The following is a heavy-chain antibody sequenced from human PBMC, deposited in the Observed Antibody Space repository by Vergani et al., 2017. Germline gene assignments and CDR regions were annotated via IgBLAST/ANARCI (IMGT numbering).Heavy chain of an antibody. CDR3: AKSGADFWSGYYTDYYYMDV. J-gene: IGHJ6*03. V-gene: IGHV3-30*18. CDR2: ISYDGSNK. Sequence: QVQLVESGGGVVQPGRSLRLSCAASGFTFSSYGMHWVRQAPGKGLEWVAVISYDGSNKYYADSVKGRFTISRDNSKNTLYLQMNSLRAEDTAVYYCAKSGADFWSGYYTDYYYMDVWGKGP. CDR1: GFTFSSYG. D-gene: IGHD3-3*01.